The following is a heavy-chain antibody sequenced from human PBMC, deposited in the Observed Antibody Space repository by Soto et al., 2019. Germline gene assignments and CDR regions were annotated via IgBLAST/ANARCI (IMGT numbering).Heavy chain of an antibody. Sequence: ASVKVSCKASGYTFTGYYMHWVRQAPGQGLEWMGWINPNSGGTNYAQKFQGRVTMTRDTSISTPYMELSRLRSDDTAVYYCARGADGSSDYYYYYGMDVWGKGPTVTVSS. CDR1: GYTFTGYY. CDR3: ARGADGSSDYYYYYGMDV. CDR2: INPNSGGT. J-gene: IGHJ6*04. D-gene: IGHD6-6*01. V-gene: IGHV1-2*02.